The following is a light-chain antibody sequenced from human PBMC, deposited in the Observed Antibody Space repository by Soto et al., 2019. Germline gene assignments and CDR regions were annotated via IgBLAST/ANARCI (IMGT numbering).Light chain of an antibody. V-gene: IGKV1-39*01. J-gene: IGKJ1*01. CDR1: QSISSY. CDR2: AAS. CDR3: QQTFRSPQT. Sequence: DIQMTQSPSSLSASVGDRVTIPCRASQSISSYLNWYQQKPGKAPKLLIYAASSLQSGVPSRFSGSGSGTDFTLTISSLQVEDFATYYCQQTFRSPQTCGQGTKVDI.